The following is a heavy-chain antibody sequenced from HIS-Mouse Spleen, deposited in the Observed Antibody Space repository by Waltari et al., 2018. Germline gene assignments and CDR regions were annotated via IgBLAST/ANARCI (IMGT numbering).Heavy chain of an antibody. D-gene: IGHD6-6*01. CDR2: INPNSGGT. CDR1: GYTFTGHY. J-gene: IGHJ3*02. CDR3: ATHHPHSSSDAFDI. V-gene: IGHV1-2*02. Sequence: QGQLVQSGAEVKKPGASVKVSCTAAGYTFTGHYMPWVRQAPGQGLEWMGWINPNSGGTNYAQKFQGRVTMTRDTSISTAYMELSRLRSDDTAVYYCATHHPHSSSDAFDIWGQGTMVTVSS.